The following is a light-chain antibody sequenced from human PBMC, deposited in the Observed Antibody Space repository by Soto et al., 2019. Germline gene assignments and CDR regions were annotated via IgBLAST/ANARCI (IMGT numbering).Light chain of an antibody. J-gene: IGKJ5*01. V-gene: IGKV3-20*01. CDR2: GAS. CDR3: QQYGSSRT. CDR1: QSVSSSY. Sequence: EIVLTQSPGTLSLSPGERATLSCRASQSVSSSYLAWYQQKPGQAPRLLIDGASSRATGIPDRFSGSGSGTDFTLTISRREPEDLAVYYCQQYGSSRTFGQGTRLEIK.